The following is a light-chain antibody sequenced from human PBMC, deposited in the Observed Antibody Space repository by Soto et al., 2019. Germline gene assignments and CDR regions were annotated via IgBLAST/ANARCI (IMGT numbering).Light chain of an antibody. J-gene: IGLJ2*01. V-gene: IGLV4-69*01. CDR1: SGHSNYA. CDR3: QTWVTGTYVV. Sequence: QPVLTQSPSASASLGASVKLTCTLSSGHSNYAIAWHQQQPEKGPRYLMKLNSDGSHSKGDGIPDRFSGSSSGAERYLTISSLQSEDEADYYCQTWVTGTYVVFGGGTKLTVL. CDR2: LNSDGSH.